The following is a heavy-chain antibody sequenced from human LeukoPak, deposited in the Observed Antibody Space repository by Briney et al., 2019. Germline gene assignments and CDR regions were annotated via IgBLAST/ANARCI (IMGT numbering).Heavy chain of an antibody. J-gene: IGHJ3*02. V-gene: IGHV3-53*01. CDR1: GFTVSTNY. CDR2: IYRSGST. Sequence: GGCLRLSCAASGFTVSTNYVSWVRQAPGKGLEWVSVIYRSGSTYYADSVKGRFTISRDNSKNTLYLQMNRLRAEDTAVYYCARDSGHDAFDIWGQGTMVTASS. CDR3: ARDSGHDAFDI.